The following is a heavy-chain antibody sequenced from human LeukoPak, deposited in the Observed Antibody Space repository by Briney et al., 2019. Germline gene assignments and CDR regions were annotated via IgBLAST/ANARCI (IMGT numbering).Heavy chain of an antibody. Sequence: GGSLRLSCVASGFTFSSRDWMTWVRQAPGKGLEWVSGISPNGVITYYADSVKGRFTISRDNSKGTVYLQMNSLRPEDTAVYYCAKDDAWLQYGNWGRGTLVTVSS. CDR3: AKDDAWLQYGN. V-gene: IGHV3-23*01. D-gene: IGHD5-24*01. CDR1: GFTFSSRDW. CDR2: ISPNGVIT. J-gene: IGHJ4*02.